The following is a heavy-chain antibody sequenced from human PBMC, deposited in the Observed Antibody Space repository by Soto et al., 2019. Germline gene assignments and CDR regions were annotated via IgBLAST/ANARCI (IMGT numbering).Heavy chain of an antibody. V-gene: IGHV3-23*01. Sequence: GGSLRLSCAASGFTFSSYAMSWVRQAPGKGLEWVSAISGSGGSTYYADSVKGRFTISRDNSKNTLYLQMNSLRAEDTAVYYCAKDYWVSTVTHYFDYWGQGTLVTVSS. CDR1: GFTFSSYA. D-gene: IGHD4-17*01. J-gene: IGHJ4*02. CDR2: ISGSGGST. CDR3: AKDYWVSTVTHYFDY.